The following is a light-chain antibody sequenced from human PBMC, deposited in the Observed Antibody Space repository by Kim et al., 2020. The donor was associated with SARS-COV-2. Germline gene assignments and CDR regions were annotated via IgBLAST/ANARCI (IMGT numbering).Light chain of an antibody. CDR2: GNT. J-gene: IGLJ1*01. CDR3: QSYDSSLSAYV. V-gene: IGLV1-40*01. Sequence: QRVTISCTGSRSNIGADYAVHWYQQLPGAGPTLLIYGNTNRPSGVPDRFSGSRSATSASLAITGLQAEDEAHYYCQSYDSSLSAYVFGSGTKVTVL. CDR1: RSNIGADYA.